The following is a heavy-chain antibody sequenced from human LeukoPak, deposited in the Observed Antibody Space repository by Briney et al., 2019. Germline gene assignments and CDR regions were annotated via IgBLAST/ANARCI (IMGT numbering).Heavy chain of an antibody. CDR1: GGSISSYY. Sequence: SETLSLTCPVSGGSISSYYWSWIRQPPGKGLEWIGYIYYSGSTNYNPSLKSRVTISVDTSKNQFSLKLSSVTAADTAVYYWARVGKLELLWYGAFDIWGQGTMVTVSS. J-gene: IGHJ3*02. D-gene: IGHD1-7*01. CDR2: IYYSGST. CDR3: ARVGKLELLWYGAFDI. V-gene: IGHV4-59*01.